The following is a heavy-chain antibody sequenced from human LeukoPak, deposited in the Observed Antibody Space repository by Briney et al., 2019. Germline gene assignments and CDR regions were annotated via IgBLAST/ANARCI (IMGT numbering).Heavy chain of an antibody. J-gene: IGHJ4*02. CDR1: GGSISSYY. D-gene: IGHD6-13*01. CDR3: ARSPYSSSWHHPAPFDY. CDR2: IYYSGST. V-gene: IGHV4-59*01. Sequence: PSETLSLTCTVSGGSISSYYWSWIRQPPGKGLEWIGYIYYSGSTNYNPSLKSRVTISVDTSRNQFSLKLSSVTAADTAVYYCARSPYSSSWHHPAPFDYWGQGTLVTVSS.